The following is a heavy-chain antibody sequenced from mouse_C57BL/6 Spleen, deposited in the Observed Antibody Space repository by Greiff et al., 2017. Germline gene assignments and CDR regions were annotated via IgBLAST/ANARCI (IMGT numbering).Heavy chain of an antibody. CDR2: INPYNGDT. V-gene: IGHV1-20*01. CDR1: GYSFTGYF. Sequence: VQLQQPGPELVKPGDSVKISCKASGYSFTGYFMNWVMQSHGKSLEWIGRINPYNGDTFYNQKFKGKATLTVDKSSSTAHMELRSLTSEDSAVYYCAREEFITTVVAFDYWGQGTTLTVSS. D-gene: IGHD1-1*01. J-gene: IGHJ2*01. CDR3: AREEFITTVVAFDY.